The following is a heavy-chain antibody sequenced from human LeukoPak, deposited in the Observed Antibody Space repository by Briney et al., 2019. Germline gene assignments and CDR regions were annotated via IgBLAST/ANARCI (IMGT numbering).Heavy chain of an antibody. CDR1: GFTISSYS. CDR3: AKGVLHYYYYYMDV. D-gene: IGHD2-15*01. Sequence: GGSLRLSCAASGFTISSYSMNWVRQAPGKGLEWVSAISGSGGSTYYADSVKGRFTISRDNSKNTLYLQMNSLRAEDTAVYYCAKGVLHYYYYYMDVWGKGTTVTVSS. V-gene: IGHV3-23*01. CDR2: ISGSGGST. J-gene: IGHJ6*03.